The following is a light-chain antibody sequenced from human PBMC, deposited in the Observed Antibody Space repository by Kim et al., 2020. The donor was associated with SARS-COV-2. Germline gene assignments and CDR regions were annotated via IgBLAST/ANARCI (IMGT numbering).Light chain of an antibody. Sequence: DIQMTQSPSTLSASVEDRVTITCRASQSISSWLAWYQQKPGKAPNLLIYKASSLQSGVPSRFSGSGSGTEFTLTISSLQPDDFATYYCQQYNSYSYTFGQGTKLEI. CDR1: QSISSW. CDR3: QQYNSYSYT. J-gene: IGKJ2*01. V-gene: IGKV1-5*03. CDR2: KAS.